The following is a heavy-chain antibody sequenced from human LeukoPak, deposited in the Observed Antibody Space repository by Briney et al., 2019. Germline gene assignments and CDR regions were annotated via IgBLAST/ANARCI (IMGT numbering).Heavy chain of an antibody. CDR1: GFTFSSYA. D-gene: IGHD3-9*01. Sequence: GRSLRLSCAASGFTFSSYAMHWVRQAPGKGLEWVAVISYDGSNKYYADSVEGRFTISRDNSKNTLYLQMNSLRAEDTAVYYCARSPIYDILTLDYWGQGTLVTVSS. V-gene: IGHV3-30*04. CDR3: ARSPIYDILTLDY. J-gene: IGHJ4*02. CDR2: ISYDGSNK.